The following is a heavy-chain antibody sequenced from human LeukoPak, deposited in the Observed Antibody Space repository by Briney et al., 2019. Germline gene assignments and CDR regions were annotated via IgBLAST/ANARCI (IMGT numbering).Heavy chain of an antibody. V-gene: IGHV1-69*04. CDR1: GGTFSSYA. Sequence: SVKVSFKASGGTFSSYAISWVRQAPGQGLEWMGRIIPILGIANYAQKFQGRVTITADKSTSTAYMELSSLRSEDTAVYYCARYYYDSSGYYSHWFDYWGQGTLVTVSS. J-gene: IGHJ4*02. CDR3: ARYYYDSSGYYSHWFDY. D-gene: IGHD3-22*01. CDR2: IIPILGIA.